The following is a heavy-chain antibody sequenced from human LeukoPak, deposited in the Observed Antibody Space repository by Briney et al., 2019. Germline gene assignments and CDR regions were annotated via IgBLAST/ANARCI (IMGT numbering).Heavy chain of an antibody. CDR2: ISTSSLYI. CDR3: AFHPPSRWLQPPY. CDR1: GFTFSSYT. J-gene: IGHJ4*02. D-gene: IGHD5-24*01. V-gene: IGHV3-21*01. Sequence: GGSLRLSCAASGFTFSSYTVNWVRQAPGKGLEWVSSISTSSLYIYYADSLKGRFTVSRDNARNSLYLQMNSLRAEDTAVYYCAFHPPSRWLQPPYWGQGTLVTVSS.